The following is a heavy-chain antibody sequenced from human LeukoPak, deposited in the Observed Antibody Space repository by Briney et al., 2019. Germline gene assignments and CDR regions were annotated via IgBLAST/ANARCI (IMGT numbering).Heavy chain of an antibody. D-gene: IGHD5-18*01. J-gene: IGHJ4*02. CDR3: ARVGGYSYGHFDY. V-gene: IGHV1-69*13. CDR2: IIPIFGTA. CDR1: GGTFSSYA. Sequence: ASVKVSCKASGGTFSSYAISWVRQAPGQGLEWMGGIIPIFGTANYAQKFQGRVTITADESTSTAYMELSSLRSEDTAVYYCARVGGYSYGHFDYWGQGTLVTVSS.